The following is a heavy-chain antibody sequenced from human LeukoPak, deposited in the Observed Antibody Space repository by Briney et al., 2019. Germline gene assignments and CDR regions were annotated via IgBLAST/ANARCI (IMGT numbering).Heavy chain of an antibody. CDR2: IYYSGST. J-gene: IGHJ6*02. V-gene: IGHV4-59*12. CDR3: ARGITIFGVDYYGMDV. Sequence: SETLSLTCTVSGESISGYYWSWIRQPPGKGLEWIGYIYYSGSTNYNPSLKSRVTTSVDTSKNQFSLKLSSVTAADTAVYYCARGITIFGVDYYGMDVWGQGTTVTVSS. D-gene: IGHD3-3*01. CDR1: GESISGYY.